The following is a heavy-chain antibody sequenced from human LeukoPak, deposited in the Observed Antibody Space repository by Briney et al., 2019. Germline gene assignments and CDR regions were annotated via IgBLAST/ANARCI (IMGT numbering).Heavy chain of an antibody. J-gene: IGHJ4*02. CDR2: IIPILGIA. CDR3: AREIAAREFDY. V-gene: IGHV1-69*04. Sequence: SVKVSCKASGGTFSSYAISWVRRAPGQGLEWMGRIIPILGIANYAQKFQGRVTITADKSTSTAYMELCSLRSEDTAVYYCAREIAAREFDYWGQGTLVTVSS. D-gene: IGHD6-6*01. CDR1: GGTFSSYA.